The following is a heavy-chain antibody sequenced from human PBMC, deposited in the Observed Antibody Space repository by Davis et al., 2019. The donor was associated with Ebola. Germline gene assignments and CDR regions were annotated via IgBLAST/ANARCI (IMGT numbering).Heavy chain of an antibody. CDR3: ARDRGYYYDSSGYQYYYYYGMDV. Sequence: ASVKVSCKASGYTFTSYGISWVRQAPGQGLEWMGWISAYNGNTNYAQKLQGRVTMTTDTSTSTAYMELRSLRSDDTAVYYCARDRGYYYDSSGYQYYYYYGMDVWGQGTTVTVSS. V-gene: IGHV1-18*04. CDR1: GYTFTSYG. D-gene: IGHD3-22*01. J-gene: IGHJ6*02. CDR2: ISAYNGNT.